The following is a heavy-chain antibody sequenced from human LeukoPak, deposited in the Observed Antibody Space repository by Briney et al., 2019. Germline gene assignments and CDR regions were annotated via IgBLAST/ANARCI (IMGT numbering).Heavy chain of an antibody. CDR1: GFTFTSYS. CDR3: AREVPVVVPAAPDY. J-gene: IGHJ4*02. D-gene: IGHD2-2*01. CDR2: ISSSSSYI. Sequence: GRSLRLSPAASGFTFTSYSVNWVRESPGPRRKSFSSISSSSSYIYYADSVQGRFTISRDNSKNSLYLQMNSLRAEDTAVYYCAREVPVVVPAAPDYWGQGTLVTVSS. V-gene: IGHV3-21*01.